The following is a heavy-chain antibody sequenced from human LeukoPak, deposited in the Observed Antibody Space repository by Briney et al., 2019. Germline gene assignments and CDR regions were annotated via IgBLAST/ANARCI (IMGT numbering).Heavy chain of an antibody. D-gene: IGHD3-10*01. CDR1: GFTFSSYG. J-gene: IGHJ4*02. CDR3: AKKALWFGELPNTPDY. CDR2: ISYDGSNK. V-gene: IGHV3-30*18. Sequence: GGSLRLSCAASGFTFSSYGMHWVRQAPGKGLEWVAVISYDGSNKYYADSVKGRFTISRDNSKNTLYLQMNSLRAEDTAVYYCAKKALWFGELPNTPDYWGQGTLVTVSS.